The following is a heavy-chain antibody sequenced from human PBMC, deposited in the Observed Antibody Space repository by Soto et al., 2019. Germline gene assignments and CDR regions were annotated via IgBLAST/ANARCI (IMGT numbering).Heavy chain of an antibody. CDR3: AKAKKITIFGVVIPETYFDY. V-gene: IGHV3-30*18. J-gene: IGHJ4*02. CDR2: ISYDGSNK. D-gene: IGHD3-3*01. Sequence: QVQLVESGGGVVQPGRSLRLSCAASGFTFSSYGMHWVRQAPGKGLEWVAVISYDGSNKYYADSVKGRFTISRDNSKNTLYLKMNSLRAEDTAVYYCAKAKKITIFGVVIPETYFDYWGQGTLVTVFS. CDR1: GFTFSSYG.